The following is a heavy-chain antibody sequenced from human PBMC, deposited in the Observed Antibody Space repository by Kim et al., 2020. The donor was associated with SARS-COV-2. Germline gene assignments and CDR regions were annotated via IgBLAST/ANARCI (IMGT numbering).Heavy chain of an antibody. D-gene: IGHD3-10*01. Sequence: GGSLRLSCAASGFTFSSYAMHWVRQAPGKGLEWVAVISYDGSNKYYADSVKGRFTISRDNSKNTLYLQMNSLRAEDTAVYYCARVMVRGVISLSIHPPPDYWGQGTLVTVSS. J-gene: IGHJ4*02. CDR1: GFTFSSYA. CDR2: ISYDGSNK. CDR3: ARVMVRGVISLSIHPPPDY. V-gene: IGHV3-30*04.